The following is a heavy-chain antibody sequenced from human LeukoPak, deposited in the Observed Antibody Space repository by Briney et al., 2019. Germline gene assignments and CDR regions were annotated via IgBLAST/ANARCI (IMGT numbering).Heavy chain of an antibody. CDR3: AKSFFPGGSSFTFDI. V-gene: IGHV3-74*01. CDR1: GFTFSSYW. CDR2: INSDGSST. J-gene: IGHJ3*02. D-gene: IGHD3-10*01. Sequence: GGSLRLSCAASGFTFSSYWMHWVRQAPGKGLVWDSRINSDGSSTSYADSVKGRFTISRDNAKNTLYLQMNSLRAEDTAVYYCAKSFFPGGSSFTFDIWGQGTLVTVSS.